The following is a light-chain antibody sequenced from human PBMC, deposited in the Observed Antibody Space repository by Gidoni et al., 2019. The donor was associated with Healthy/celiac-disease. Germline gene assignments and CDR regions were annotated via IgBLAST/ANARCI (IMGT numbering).Light chain of an antibody. CDR2: DAS. V-gene: IGKV3-11*01. CDR3: QQRSNWIT. Sequence: EIVLTQSPATLSLSPGERATLSCRASQSVSSYLAWYQHKPGQAPRLLIYDASNRSPGIPARFSGSGSGTDFTLSISSLEPEDFAVYYCQQRSNWITFGQGTRLEIK. J-gene: IGKJ5*01. CDR1: QSVSSY.